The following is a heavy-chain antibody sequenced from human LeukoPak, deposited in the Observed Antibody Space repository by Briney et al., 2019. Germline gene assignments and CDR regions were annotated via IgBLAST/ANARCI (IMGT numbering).Heavy chain of an antibody. Sequence: SETLSLTRTVSGGSISSSSYYWGWIRQPPGKGLEWIGSIYYSGSTYYNPSLKSRVTISVDTSKNQFSLKPSTVTAADTAVYYCARRLTYYYDSSGYNRPHDAFDIWGQGTMVTVSS. CDR1: GGSISSSSYY. V-gene: IGHV4-39*01. CDR2: IYYSGST. D-gene: IGHD3-22*01. J-gene: IGHJ3*02. CDR3: ARRLTYYYDSSGYNRPHDAFDI.